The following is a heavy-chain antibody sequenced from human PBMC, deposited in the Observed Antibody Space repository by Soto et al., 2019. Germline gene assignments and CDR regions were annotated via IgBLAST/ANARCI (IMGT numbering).Heavy chain of an antibody. Sequence: NRSLTCAFYVGSFSGYYWSWIRQPPGKGLEWIGEINHSGSTNYNPSLKSRITISVDTSNNQFSLKLTSVTAADTAVYYCARVHVMVVAGSTFDYWGHGTLVTVSS. V-gene: IGHV4-34*01. CDR1: VGSFSGYY. J-gene: IGHJ4*01. D-gene: IGHD6-19*01. CDR3: ARVHVMVVAGSTFDY. CDR2: INHSGST.